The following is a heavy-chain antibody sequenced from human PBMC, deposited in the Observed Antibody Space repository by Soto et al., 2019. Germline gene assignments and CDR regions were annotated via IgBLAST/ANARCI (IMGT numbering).Heavy chain of an antibody. CDR3: AKSTSDYAFWSGYHNFDY. CDR2: ISGSGGST. J-gene: IGHJ4*02. CDR1: GFTFSSYA. V-gene: IGHV3-23*01. D-gene: IGHD3-3*01. Sequence: GGSLRLSCAASGFTFSSYAMSWVRQAPGKGLEWVSAISGSGGSTYYADSVKGRFTISRHNSKNTLYLQMNSLRAEDTAVYYCAKSTSDYAFWSGYHNFDYWGQGTLVTVSS.